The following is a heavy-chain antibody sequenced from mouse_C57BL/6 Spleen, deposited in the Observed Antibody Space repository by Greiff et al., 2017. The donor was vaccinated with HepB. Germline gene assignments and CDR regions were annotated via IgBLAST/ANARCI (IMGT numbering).Heavy chain of an antibody. CDR3: AREENLAYFDY. Sequence: EVMLVESGGGLVKPGGSLKLSCAASGFTFSSYAMSWVRQTPEKRLEWVATISDGGSYTYYPDNVKGRFTISRDNAKNNLYLQMSHLKSEDTAMYYCAREENLAYFDYWGQGTTLTVSS. J-gene: IGHJ2*01. CDR2: ISDGGSYT. V-gene: IGHV5-4*01. CDR1: GFTFSSYA.